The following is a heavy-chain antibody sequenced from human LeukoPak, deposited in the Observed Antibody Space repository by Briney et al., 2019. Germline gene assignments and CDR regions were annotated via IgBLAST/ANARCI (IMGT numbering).Heavy chain of an antibody. CDR3: ARSLAVAGPGGNYYFDY. J-gene: IGHJ4*02. CDR2: IYYSGSA. Sequence: SETLSLTCTVSGGSISIYYWSWIRQPPGKGLEWIGYIYYSGSANYNPSLKSRVTISVDTSKNQFSLKLSSVTAADTAVYYCARSLAVAGPGGNYYFDYWGQGTLVTVSS. CDR1: GGSISIYY. D-gene: IGHD6-19*01. V-gene: IGHV4-59*01.